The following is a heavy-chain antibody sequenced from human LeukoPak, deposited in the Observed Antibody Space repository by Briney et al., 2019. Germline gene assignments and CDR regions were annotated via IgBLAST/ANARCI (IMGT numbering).Heavy chain of an antibody. D-gene: IGHD1-14*01. Sequence: SQTLSLTCAVSGGSISSGGYSWSWIRQPPGKGLEWIGYIYHSGSTYYNPSLKSRVTISVDTSKNQFSLKLSSVTAADTAVYYCARGVLGTQIDYWGQGTLVTVSS. V-gene: IGHV4-30-2*05. CDR1: GGSISSGGYS. J-gene: IGHJ4*02. CDR3: ARGVLGTQIDY. CDR2: IYHSGST.